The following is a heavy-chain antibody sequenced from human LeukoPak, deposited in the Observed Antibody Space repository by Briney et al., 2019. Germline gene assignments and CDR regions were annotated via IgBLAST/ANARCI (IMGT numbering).Heavy chain of an antibody. J-gene: IGHJ4*02. CDR1: GFTFSTYT. Sequence: GGSLRLSCAASGFTFSTYTMNWVRQPPGEGLEWVSAISGSGGSTYYADSVKGRFTISRDNSKNTLYLQMNSLRAEDTAVYYCAREPSTIFGLFDYWGQGTLVTVSS. CDR2: ISGSGGST. V-gene: IGHV3-23*01. CDR3: AREPSTIFGLFDY. D-gene: IGHD3-3*01.